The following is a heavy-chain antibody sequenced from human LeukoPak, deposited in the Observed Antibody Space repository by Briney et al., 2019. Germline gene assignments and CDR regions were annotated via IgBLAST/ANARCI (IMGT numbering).Heavy chain of an antibody. CDR3: ATPVGIQLFDAFDI. Sequence: ASVKVSCKVSGYTLTELSMHWVRQAPGKGLAWMGGFDPEDGETIYAQKFQGRVTMTEDTSTDTAYMELSSLRSEDTAVYYCATPVGIQLFDAFDIWGQGTMVTVSS. D-gene: IGHD5-18*01. J-gene: IGHJ3*02. V-gene: IGHV1-24*01. CDR1: GYTLTELS. CDR2: FDPEDGET.